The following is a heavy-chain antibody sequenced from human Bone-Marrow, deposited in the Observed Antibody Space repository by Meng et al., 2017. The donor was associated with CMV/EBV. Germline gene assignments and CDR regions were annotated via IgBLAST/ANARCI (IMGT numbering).Heavy chain of an antibody. CDR1: GFTVNIAH. V-gene: IGHV3-53*01. Sequence: GESLKISCAASGFTVNIAHMNWVRQAPGKGLEWVSVICDGGNTHYADFAKGRFIISRDSSTNTLYLQMNSLRADDTALYYCAVGHDSRKVAYWGQGTLVTVSS. J-gene: IGHJ4*02. D-gene: IGHD3-16*01. CDR2: ICDGGNT. CDR3: AVGHDSRKVAY.